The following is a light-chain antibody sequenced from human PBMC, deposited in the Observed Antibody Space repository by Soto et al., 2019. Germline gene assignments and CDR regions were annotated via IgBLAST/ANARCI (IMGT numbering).Light chain of an antibody. V-gene: IGKV3-15*01. CDR1: QSVSSN. J-gene: IGKJ3*01. Sequence: EIVMTQSPATLSVSPGERATLSCRASQSVSSNLAWYQQKPGQAPRLLIYDASTRATGIPARFSGRGSGTEFTLTISSLQSEDFAVYYCQQYNNWPLFTFGPGTKVDIK. CDR2: DAS. CDR3: QQYNNWPLFT.